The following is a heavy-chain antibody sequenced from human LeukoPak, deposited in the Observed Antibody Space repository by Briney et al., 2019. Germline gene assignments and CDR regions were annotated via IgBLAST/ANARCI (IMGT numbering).Heavy chain of an antibody. V-gene: IGHV3-30*18. CDR3: AKDYTSSWYRIDY. D-gene: IGHD6-13*01. CDR1: GFTFSSYG. CDR2: ISYDGSNK. Sequence: GGSLRLSCAASGFTFSSYGMPWVRQAPGKGLEWVAVISYDGSNKYYADSVKGRFTISRDNSKNTLYLQMNSLRAEDTAVYYCAKDYTSSWYRIDYWGQGTLVTVSS. J-gene: IGHJ4*02.